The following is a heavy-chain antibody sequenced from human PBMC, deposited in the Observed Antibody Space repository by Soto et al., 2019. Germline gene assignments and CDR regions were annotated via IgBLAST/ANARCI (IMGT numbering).Heavy chain of an antibody. CDR3: EKDNLKELVRGWFDP. CDR1: GFTFSNYG. D-gene: IGHD3-10*01. Sequence: QVQLVESGGGVFQPGGSLSLSCAASGFTFSNYGIHWVRQAPGKGLEWVSVILYDGSKQYYADSVNGRFTISRDNPKNTRYLQMNSLRTEDTAVYYHEKDNLKELVRGWFDPWGQGALVIVSS. CDR2: ILYDGSKQ. J-gene: IGHJ5*02. V-gene: IGHV3-30*18.